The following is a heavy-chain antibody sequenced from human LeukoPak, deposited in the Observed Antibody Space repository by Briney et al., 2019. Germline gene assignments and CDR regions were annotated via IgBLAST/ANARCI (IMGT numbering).Heavy chain of an antibody. CDR3: ARDRGYTQDY. Sequence: PGGSLRLSCAASGFTFSSYGMHWVRQAPGKGLEWVAVISYDGSNKYYADPVKGRFTISRDNAKNTLYLQMNSLRAEDTAVYYCARDRGYTQDYWGQGTLVTVSS. CDR1: GFTFSSYG. D-gene: IGHD5-12*01. V-gene: IGHV3-30*03. CDR2: ISYDGSNK. J-gene: IGHJ4*02.